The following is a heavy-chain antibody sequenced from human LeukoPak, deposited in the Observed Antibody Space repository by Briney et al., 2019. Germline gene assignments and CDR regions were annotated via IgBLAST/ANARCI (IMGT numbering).Heavy chain of an antibody. CDR2: ISYDGSNK. V-gene: IGHV3-30*18. CDR3: AKGAQEYYFDY. Sequence: GGSLRLSCAASGXTFSSYGMHWVRQAPGKGLEWVAVISYDGSNKYYADSVKGRFTISRDNSKNTLYLQMNSLRAEDTAVYYCAKGAQEYYFDYWGQGTLVTVSS. J-gene: IGHJ4*02. CDR1: GXTFSSYG.